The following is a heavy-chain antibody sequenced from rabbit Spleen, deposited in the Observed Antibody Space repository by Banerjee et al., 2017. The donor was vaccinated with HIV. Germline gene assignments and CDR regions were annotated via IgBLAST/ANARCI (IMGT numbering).Heavy chain of an antibody. CDR2: IYAGSSSGFT. V-gene: IGHV1S45*01. CDR3: ARDTSSSFSSYGMDL. D-gene: IGHD1-1*01. J-gene: IGHJ6*01. Sequence: QEQLEESGGGLVQPGTSLTLTCKASGFSFSSGYYVCWVRQAPGKGLEWIACIYAGSSSGFTYSATWAKGRFTCSKTSSTTVTLQMTSLTVADTATYFCARDTSSSFSSYGMDLWGPGTLVTVS. CDR1: GFSFSSGYY.